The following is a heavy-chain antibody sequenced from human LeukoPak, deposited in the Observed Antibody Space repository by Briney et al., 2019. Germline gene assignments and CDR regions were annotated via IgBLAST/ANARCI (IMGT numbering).Heavy chain of an antibody. CDR3: AHSVGSGSYRYYFDY. CDR1: GFSLSTSGVG. D-gene: IGHD3-10*01. Sequence: SGPTLVQPTQTPTLTCTFSGFSLSTSGVGVGWIRQPPGKALEWLALIYWDDDKRYSPSLKSRLTITKDTSKNQVVLTMTNMDPVDTATYYCAHSVGSGSYRYYFDYWGQGTLVTVSS. J-gene: IGHJ4*02. CDR2: IYWDDDK. V-gene: IGHV2-5*02.